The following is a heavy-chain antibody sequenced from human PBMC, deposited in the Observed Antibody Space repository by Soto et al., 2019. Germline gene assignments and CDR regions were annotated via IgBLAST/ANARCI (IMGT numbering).Heavy chain of an antibody. CDR1: GFTFSTYA. J-gene: IGHJ4*02. CDR2: ISGSGDTT. CDR3: TKRYCSGGNCHYDY. V-gene: IGHV3-23*01. Sequence: GGSLRLSCAASGFTFSTYAMSWVRQAPGKGLEWVSAISGSGDTTYYANSVKGRFTISRDNSKNTLYLQMNSLRAEDTAVYYCTKRYCSGGNCHYDYWGQGTLVTVSS. D-gene: IGHD2-15*01.